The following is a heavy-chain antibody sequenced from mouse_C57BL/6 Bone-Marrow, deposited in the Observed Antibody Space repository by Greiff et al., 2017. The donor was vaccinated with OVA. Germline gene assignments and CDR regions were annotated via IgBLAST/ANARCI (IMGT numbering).Heavy chain of an antibody. D-gene: IGHD4-1*01. CDR2: IDPENGDT. Sequence: VQLQQSGAELVRPGASVKLSCTASGFNIKDDYMHWVKQRPEQGLEWIGWIDPENGDTEYASKFQGKAPITADPSSNTAYLQLSSLTSEDTAVYYCFPSGTIDYWGQGTTLTVSS. V-gene: IGHV14-4*01. J-gene: IGHJ2*01. CDR1: GFNIKDDY. CDR3: FPSGTIDY.